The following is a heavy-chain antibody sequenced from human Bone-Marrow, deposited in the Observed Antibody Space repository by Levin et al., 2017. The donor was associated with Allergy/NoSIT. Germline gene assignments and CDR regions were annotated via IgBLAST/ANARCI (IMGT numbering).Heavy chain of an antibody. CDR2: ISDSSSTI. J-gene: IGHJ4*02. CDR1: GFTFSSNS. Sequence: PGGSLRLSCAASGFTFSSNSMNWVRQAPGKGLEWVSYISDSSSTIYYADSVKGRFTISRDNAKNTLYLQMNSLRAEDTAVYYCARDRRSGYADGYDYWGQGTLVTVSS. CDR3: ARDRRSGYADGYDY. D-gene: IGHD5-12*01. V-gene: IGHV3-48*01.